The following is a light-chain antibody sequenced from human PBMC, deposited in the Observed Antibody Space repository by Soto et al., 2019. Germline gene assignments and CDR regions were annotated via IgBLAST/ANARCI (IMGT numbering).Light chain of an antibody. V-gene: IGLV2-23*01. CDR3: CSYAGSRV. J-gene: IGLJ2*01. CDR1: SSDVGSYNL. CDR2: EGS. Sequence: QSVLTQPASVSGSPGQSITLSCTGTSSDVGSYNLVSWYQQHPGKAPKLMIYEGSKRPSGVSNRFSGSKSGNTASLTISGLQAEDEADYYCCSYAGSRVFGGGTKVTVL.